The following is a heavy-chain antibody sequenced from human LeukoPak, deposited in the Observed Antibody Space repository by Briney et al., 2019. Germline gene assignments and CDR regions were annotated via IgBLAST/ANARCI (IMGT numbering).Heavy chain of an antibody. D-gene: IGHD1-26*01. J-gene: IGHJ4*02. V-gene: IGHV4-34*01. Sequence: PSETLSLTCAVYGGSFSGYYWSWIRQPPGKRLEWIGEINHSGSTNYNPSLKSRVTISVDTSKNQFSLKLSSVTAADTAVYYCARYVRGSYLRGLYYFDYWGQGTLVTVSS. CDR3: ARYVRGSYLRGLYYFDY. CDR2: INHSGST. CDR1: GGSFSGYY.